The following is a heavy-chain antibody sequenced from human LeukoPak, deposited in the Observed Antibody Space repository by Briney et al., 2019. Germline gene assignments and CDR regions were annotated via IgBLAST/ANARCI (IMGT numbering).Heavy chain of an antibody. D-gene: IGHD5-18*01. Sequence: GASVKVSCKASGYTFTSYGISWVRQAPGQGLEWMGWISAYNGNTNYAQKLQGRVTMTTDTSTSTAYMELRSLRSDDTAVYYCARLVDTAMVGPYYYYGMDVWGQGTTVTVSS. CDR3: ARLVDTAMVGPYYYYGMDV. J-gene: IGHJ6*02. CDR1: GYTFTSYG. V-gene: IGHV1-18*01. CDR2: ISAYNGNT.